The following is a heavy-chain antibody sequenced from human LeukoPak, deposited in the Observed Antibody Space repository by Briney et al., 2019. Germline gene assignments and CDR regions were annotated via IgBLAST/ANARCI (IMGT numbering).Heavy chain of an antibody. D-gene: IGHD6-19*01. Sequence: GRSLRLSCAASGFTFSSYGMHWVRQAPGKGLEWVAVIWYDGSKKYYADSVKGRFTISRDNSKNTLNLQMNSLRAEDTAVYYCARGGYSSGPIYGMDVWGQGTTVTVSS. CDR2: IWYDGSKK. V-gene: IGHV3-33*01. CDR3: ARGGYSSGPIYGMDV. J-gene: IGHJ6*02. CDR1: GFTFSSYG.